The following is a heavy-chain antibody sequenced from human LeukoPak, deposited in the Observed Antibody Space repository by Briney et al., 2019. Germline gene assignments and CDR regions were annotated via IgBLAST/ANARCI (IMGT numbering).Heavy chain of an antibody. Sequence: ASVKVSCKASGYTFTSYYMHWVRQAPGERLEWMGIIYPTGGSTSYAQKFQGRVTMTRDTSTSTAYMELSSLRSEDTAVYYCARDHYHKIHSVMVTAPDYWGQGTLVIVSS. V-gene: IGHV1-46*01. CDR2: IYPTGGST. CDR3: ARDHYHKIHSVMVTAPDY. J-gene: IGHJ4*02. D-gene: IGHD2-21*02. CDR1: GYTFTSYY.